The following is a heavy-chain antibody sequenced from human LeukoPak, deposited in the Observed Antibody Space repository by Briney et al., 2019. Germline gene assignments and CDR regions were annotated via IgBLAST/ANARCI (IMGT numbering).Heavy chain of an antibody. CDR3: AAIGGYDRGNYYYYMDV. CDR2: IVVGSGNT. J-gene: IGHJ6*03. D-gene: IGHD5-12*01. CDR1: GFTFTSSA. Sequence: GASVEVSCKASGFTFTSSAVQWVRQARGQRLEWIGWIVVGSGNTNYAQKFQERVTITRDMSTSTAYMELSSLRSEDTAVYYCAAIGGYDRGNYYYYMDVWGKGTTVTVSS. V-gene: IGHV1-58*01.